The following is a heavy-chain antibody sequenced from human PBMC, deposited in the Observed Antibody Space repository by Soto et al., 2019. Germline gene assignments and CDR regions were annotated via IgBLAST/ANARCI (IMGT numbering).Heavy chain of an antibody. CDR2: IYHSGST. CDR3: ARGYSSGWYLNWFDP. D-gene: IGHD6-19*01. J-gene: IGHJ5*02. V-gene: IGHV4-38-2*01. Sequence: SETLSLTCAVSGYSISSGYYWGWIRQPPGKGLEWIGSIYHSGSTYYNPSLKSRVTISVDTSKNQFSLKLSSVTAADTAVYYCARGYSSGWYLNWFDPWGQG. CDR1: GYSISSGYY.